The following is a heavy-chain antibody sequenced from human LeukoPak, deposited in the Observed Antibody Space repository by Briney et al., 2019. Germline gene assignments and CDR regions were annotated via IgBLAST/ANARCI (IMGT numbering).Heavy chain of an antibody. CDR3: ARCGDASAWFDP. J-gene: IGHJ5*02. CDR2: IFHSATT. D-gene: IGHD7-27*01. Sequence: SETLSLTCTVSDDSISNSYWSWIRQTPGKGLEWIGYIFHSATTKPNPSLKSRDTISIDTSKHQFSLKLTSVTAADTAMDYYARCGDASAWFDPWGQGTLVTVSS. CDR1: DDSISNSY. V-gene: IGHV4-59*01.